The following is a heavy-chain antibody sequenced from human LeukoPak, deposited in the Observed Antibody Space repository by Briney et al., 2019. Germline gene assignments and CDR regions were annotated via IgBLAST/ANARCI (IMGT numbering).Heavy chain of an antibody. Sequence: SETLSLTCTVSGGSISSYYWSWIRQPPGKGLEWIGYIYYSGSTNYNPSLKSRVTISVDTSKNQFSLRLSSVTAADTAVYYCASNLGQWLFSDWGQGTLVTVSP. D-gene: IGHD5-24*01. J-gene: IGHJ4*02. CDR2: IYYSGST. V-gene: IGHV4-59*08. CDR3: ASNLGQWLFSD. CDR1: GGSISSYY.